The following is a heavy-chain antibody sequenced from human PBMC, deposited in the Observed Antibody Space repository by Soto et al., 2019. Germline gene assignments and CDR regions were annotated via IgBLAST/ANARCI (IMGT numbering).Heavy chain of an antibody. CDR2: INPNNGGT. D-gene: IGHD1-1*01. J-gene: IGHJ4*02. CDR3: ARSSPTTTPFDY. Sequence: ASVKVSCKASGYTFTDYYMHWVRQAPGQGLEWMGWINPNNGGTSYAQKFEGWVTMTRDTSISTAYMEVRRLTSDDTAVYYCARSSPTTTPFDYWGQGTLVPVSS. V-gene: IGHV1-2*04. CDR1: GYTFTDYY.